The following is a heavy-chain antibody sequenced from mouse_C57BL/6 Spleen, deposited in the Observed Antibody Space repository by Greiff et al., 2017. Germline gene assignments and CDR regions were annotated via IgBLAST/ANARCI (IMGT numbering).Heavy chain of an antibody. CDR3: ARHNYDAMDY. CDR1: GYTFTSYW. J-gene: IGHJ4*01. V-gene: IGHV1-59*01. D-gene: IGHD6-1*01. Sequence: QVQLQQSGAELVRPGTSVKLSCKASGYTFTSYWMHWVKQRPGQGLEWIGVIDPSDSYTNYNQKFKGKATLTVDTSSSTAYMQLSSLTSEDSAVYYCARHNYDAMDYWGQGTSVTVSS. CDR2: IDPSDSYT.